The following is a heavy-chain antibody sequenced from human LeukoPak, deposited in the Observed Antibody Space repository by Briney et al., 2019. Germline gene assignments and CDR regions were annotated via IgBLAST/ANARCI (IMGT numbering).Heavy chain of an antibody. CDR2: IYYSGST. Sequence: SETLSLTCTVSGGSISSYYWSWIRQPPGKGLEWIGYIYYSGSTNYNPSLKSRVTISVDTSKNQFSLKLSSVTAADTAVYYCASSLHRVPVVFGYWGQGTLVTVSS. V-gene: IGHV4-59*01. CDR3: ASSLHRVPVVFGY. J-gene: IGHJ4*02. CDR1: GGSISSYY. D-gene: IGHD1-14*01.